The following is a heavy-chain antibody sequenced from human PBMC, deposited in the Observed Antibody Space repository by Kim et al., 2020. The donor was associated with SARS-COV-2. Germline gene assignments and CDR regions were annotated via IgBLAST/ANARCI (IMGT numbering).Heavy chain of an antibody. CDR3: AREGQSGDIVVVPAAMVQEAANDAFDI. CDR2: IWYDGSNK. J-gene: IGHJ3*02. D-gene: IGHD2-2*01. V-gene: IGHV3-33*01. Sequence: GGSLRLSCAASGFTFSSYGMHWVRQAPGKGLEWVAVIWYDGSNKYYADSVKGRFTISRDNSKNTLYLQMNSLRAEDTAVYYCAREGQSGDIVVVPAAMVQEAANDAFDIWGQGTMVTVSS. CDR1: GFTFSSYG.